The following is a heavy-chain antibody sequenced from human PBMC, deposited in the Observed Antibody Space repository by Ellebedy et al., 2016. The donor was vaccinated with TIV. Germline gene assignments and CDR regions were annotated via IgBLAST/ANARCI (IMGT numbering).Heavy chain of an antibody. D-gene: IGHD6-13*01. V-gene: IGHV5-51*01. CDR3: ARLSDPVQRPKTPRRSSTWYGGWFDP. Sequence: GESLKISCKGSGYSFTSYWIGWVRQMPGKGLEWMGIIYPGDSDTIYSPSFQGQVTISADKSISTAYLPWSSLNASDTDMYYCARLSDPVQRPKTPRRSSTWYGGWFDPWGQGTLVTVSS. J-gene: IGHJ5*02. CDR2: IYPGDSDT. CDR1: GYSFTSYW.